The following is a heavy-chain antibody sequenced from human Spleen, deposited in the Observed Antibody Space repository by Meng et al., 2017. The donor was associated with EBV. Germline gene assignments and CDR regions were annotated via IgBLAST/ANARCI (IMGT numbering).Heavy chain of an antibody. CDR2: IYDGDGST. V-gene: IGHV1-3*01. Sequence: GEQVTKPGASVKLACKASGSTLRTPGMHWVWKRAGQTPEKVVWIYDGDGSTKYSQRLQDRLTITRETSASTSNLELSSLGSVATAVYYRENYTSKGYALNFWGRGSLVTVSS. J-gene: IGHJ4*02. D-gene: IGHD3-3*01. CDR1: GSTLRTPG. CDR3: ENYTSKGYALNF.